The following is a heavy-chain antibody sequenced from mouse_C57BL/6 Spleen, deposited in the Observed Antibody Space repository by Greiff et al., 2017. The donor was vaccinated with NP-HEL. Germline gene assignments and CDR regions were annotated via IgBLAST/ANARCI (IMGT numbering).Heavy chain of an antibody. V-gene: IGHV1-55*01. CDR2: IYPGSGST. CDR3: ARNPSYYYGSSDY. J-gene: IGHJ2*01. D-gene: IGHD1-1*01. Sequence: QVQLQQSGAELVKPGASVKMSCKASGYTFTSYWITWVKQRPGQGLEWIGDIYPGSGSTNYNEKFKSKATLTVDTSSSTAYMQLSSLTSEDSAVYYCARNPSYYYGSSDYWGQGTTLTVSS. CDR1: GYTFTSYW.